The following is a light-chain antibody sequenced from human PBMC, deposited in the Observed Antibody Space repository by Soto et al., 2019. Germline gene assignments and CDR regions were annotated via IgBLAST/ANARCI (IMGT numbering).Light chain of an antibody. CDR1: QSVSSSY. CDR3: QQYGSSLPIA. V-gene: IGKV3-20*01. J-gene: IGKJ5*01. CDR2: GAS. Sequence: TLLTQTPCTQSWSPGERTTLSSRASQSVSSSYLAWYQQKPGQAPRLLIYGASSRATGIPDRFSGSGSGTDFTLSISRLETADVPVYYCQQYGSSLPIACAQGTRLEIK.